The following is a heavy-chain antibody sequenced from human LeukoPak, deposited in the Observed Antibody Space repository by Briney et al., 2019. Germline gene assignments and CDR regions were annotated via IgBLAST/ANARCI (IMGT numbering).Heavy chain of an antibody. CDR1: GFTFSSYG. V-gene: IGHV3-30*04. Sequence: GRSLRLSCAASGFTFSSYGMHWVRQAPGKGLEWVAVISYDGSDKYYADSVKGRFTISRDNSMNTLYLEMNSLRAEDTAVYYCARDLYSSRTNDAFVIWGQGTMVTVSS. CDR3: ARDLYSSRTNDAFVI. J-gene: IGHJ3*02. D-gene: IGHD6-13*01. CDR2: ISYDGSDK.